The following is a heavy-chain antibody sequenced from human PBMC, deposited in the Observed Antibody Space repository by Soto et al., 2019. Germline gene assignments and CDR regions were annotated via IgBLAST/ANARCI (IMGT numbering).Heavy chain of an antibody. CDR3: ARVRVWFDP. CDR2: IDHSGYT. Sequence: QVQLQQWGAGLLKPSETLSLTCAVYGGSFSGYYWNWIRQPPGKGLEWIGEIDHSGYTNYNPSLTSRVTISVDTSKTQFSLRLTSVTAADTAVYYCARVRVWFDPWGQGTLVTVS. D-gene: IGHD3-3*01. V-gene: IGHV4-34*01. CDR1: GGSFSGYY. J-gene: IGHJ5*02.